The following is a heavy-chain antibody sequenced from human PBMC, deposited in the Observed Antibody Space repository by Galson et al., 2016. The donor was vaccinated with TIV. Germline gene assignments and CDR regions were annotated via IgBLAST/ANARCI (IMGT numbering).Heavy chain of an antibody. CDR1: GFTFSTFA. D-gene: IGHD3-22*01. CDR3: ARGRDYYDTSVYYLFDY. Sequence: SLRLSCAASGFTFSTFAIHWVRQAPGKGLEWVAVITYDGSDKYYAESVKGRFTISRDNSKKTVYLQVNSLGAEDTAVYYCARGRDYYDTSVYYLFDYWCQGTLVTVSS. CDR2: ITYDGSDK. J-gene: IGHJ4*02. V-gene: IGHV3-30*04.